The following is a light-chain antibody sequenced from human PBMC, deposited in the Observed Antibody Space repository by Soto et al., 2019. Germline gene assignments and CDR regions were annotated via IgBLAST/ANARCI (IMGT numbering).Light chain of an antibody. CDR1: QSISSNY. Sequence: EIVLTQSPGTLSLSPGERATLSCRASQSISSNYLAWYQQRPGQAPRLLIYGASSRATGIPDRFSGSGSGTDFTLTISRLEPEDFAVYYCQKYDTSPLTVGGGTKVEIK. CDR2: GAS. V-gene: IGKV3-20*01. J-gene: IGKJ4*01. CDR3: QKYDTSPLT.